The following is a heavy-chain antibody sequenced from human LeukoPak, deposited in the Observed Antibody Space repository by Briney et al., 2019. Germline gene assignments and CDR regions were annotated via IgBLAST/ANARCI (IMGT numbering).Heavy chain of an antibody. J-gene: IGHJ4*02. CDR2: INPDGSSA. CDR3: ATPGIRDQYDFDR. D-gene: IGHD6-13*01. V-gene: IGHV3-74*03. Sequence: GESLRLSCAASRFTLSSYWMHWVRQAPGKGLVWVLRINPDGSSATYADSVKGRFTISRDNVKNTVYLQMNSLRAEDTAVYYCATPGIRDQYDFDRWGQGTLVIVSS. CDR1: RFTLSSYW.